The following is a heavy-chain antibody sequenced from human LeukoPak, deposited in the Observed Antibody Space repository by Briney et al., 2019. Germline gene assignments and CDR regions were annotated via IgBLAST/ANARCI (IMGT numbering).Heavy chain of an antibody. CDR1: GGSISSSSYY. CDR2: IYYSGST. D-gene: IGHD1-26*01. Sequence: SETLSLTCTVSGGSISSSSYYWGWIRQPPGKGLEWIGSIYYSGSTYYNPSLKSRVTISVDTSNNQFSLKLSSVTAADTAVYYCARSSREGASVDYWAQGTLVTVSS. V-gene: IGHV4-39*01. CDR3: ARSSREGASVDY. J-gene: IGHJ4*02.